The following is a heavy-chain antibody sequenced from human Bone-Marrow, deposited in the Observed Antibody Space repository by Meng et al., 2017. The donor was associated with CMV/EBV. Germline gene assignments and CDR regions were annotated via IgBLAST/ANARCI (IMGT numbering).Heavy chain of an antibody. CDR1: GFTFNSYS. CDR3: ARGLLDWLPNDY. J-gene: IGHJ4*02. CDR2: ISSSSSYI. V-gene: IGHV3-21*01. Sequence: GGSLRLSCAASGFTFNSYSMNWVRQAPGKGLEWVSSISSSSSYIYYADSVKGRFTISRDNAKNSLYLQMNSLRAEDTAVYYCARGLLDWLPNDYWGQGTLVTVSS. D-gene: IGHD5-18*01.